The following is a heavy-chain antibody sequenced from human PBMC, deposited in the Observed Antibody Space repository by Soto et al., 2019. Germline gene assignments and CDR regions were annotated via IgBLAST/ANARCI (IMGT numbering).Heavy chain of an antibody. CDR2: IYYTGTS. J-gene: IGHJ5*02. CDR1: GGSISSYY. CDR3: ARQTVTMGRVIEHWFDP. Sequence: SETLSLTCTVSGGSISSYYWSWIRQPPGKGLKWIGYIYYTGTSNYNPSLKSRVTISIDTSKKQFSLKLSSVTAADTAVYYCARQTVTMGRVIEHWFDPWGQGTLVTVS. V-gene: IGHV4-59*01. D-gene: IGHD3-10*01.